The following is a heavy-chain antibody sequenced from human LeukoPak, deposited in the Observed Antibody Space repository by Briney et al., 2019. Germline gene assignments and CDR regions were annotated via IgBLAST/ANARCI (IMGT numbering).Heavy chain of an antibody. Sequence: SVKVSCKASGGTFSSYAISWVRQAPGQGLEWMGRIIPILGIANYAQKFQGRVTTTADKSTSTAYMELSSLRSEDTAVYYCARDSGERYCSGGSCYTDAFDIWGQGTMVTVSS. V-gene: IGHV1-69*04. CDR3: ARDSGERYCSGGSCYTDAFDI. D-gene: IGHD2-15*01. J-gene: IGHJ3*02. CDR1: GGTFSSYA. CDR2: IIPILGIA.